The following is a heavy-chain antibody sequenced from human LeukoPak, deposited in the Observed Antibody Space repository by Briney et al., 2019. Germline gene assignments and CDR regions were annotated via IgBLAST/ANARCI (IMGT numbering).Heavy chain of an antibody. D-gene: IGHD6-13*01. CDR2: ITSSGSTI. V-gene: IGHV3-48*03. Sequence: GGSLRLSCAASGFTFSAYDVRWVRQAQGKVLEWVSHITSSGSTIYYADSVKGRFTISRDNAKNSLYLQVNSLRAEDTAIYYCARPGYSRSWSAFDIWGQGTLVTVSS. CDR1: GFTFSAYD. CDR3: ARPGYSRSWSAFDI. J-gene: IGHJ3*02.